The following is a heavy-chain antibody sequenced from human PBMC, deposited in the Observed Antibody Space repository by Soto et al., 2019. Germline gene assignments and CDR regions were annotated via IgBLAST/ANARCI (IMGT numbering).Heavy chain of an antibody. CDR2: IIPIFGTA. D-gene: IGHD6-6*01. CDR3: ARNTYSSSSLRGYRDV. J-gene: IGHJ6*02. CDR1: GGTFSSYA. Sequence: GASVKVSCKASGGTFSSYAISWVRQAPGQGLEWMGGIIPIFGTANYAQKFQGRVTITADKSTSTAYMELSSLRSEDTAVYYCARNTYSSSSLRGYRDVWGQGTTVTVSS. V-gene: IGHV1-69*06.